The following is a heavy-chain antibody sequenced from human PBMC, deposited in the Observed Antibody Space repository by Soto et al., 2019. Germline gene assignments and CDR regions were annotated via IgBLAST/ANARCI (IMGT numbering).Heavy chain of an antibody. CDR1: GGSISSGDCY. D-gene: IGHD3-22*01. Sequence: SETLSLTCTVSGGSISSGDCYWSWIRQPPGKGLEWIGYIYYSGSTYYNPSLKSRVTISVDTSKNQFSLKLSSVTAADTAVYYCAREILSYYDSSGYSDYGMDVWGQGTTVTVSS. J-gene: IGHJ6*02. CDR3: AREILSYYDSSGYSDYGMDV. V-gene: IGHV4-30-4*01. CDR2: IYYSGST.